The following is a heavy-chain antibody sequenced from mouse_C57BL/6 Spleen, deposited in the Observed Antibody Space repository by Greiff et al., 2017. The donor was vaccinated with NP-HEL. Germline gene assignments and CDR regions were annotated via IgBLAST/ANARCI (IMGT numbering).Heavy chain of an antibody. CDR3: TRLPDYSNYDYAMDY. Sequence: VQLQESGAELVRPGASVTLSCKASGYTFTDYEMHWVKQTPVHGLEWIGAIDPESGGTAYNQKFKGKAILTADKSSSTAYMELRSLTSEDSAVYYCTRLPDYSNYDYAMDYWGQGTSVTVSS. CDR1: GYTFTDYE. J-gene: IGHJ4*01. V-gene: IGHV1-15*01. D-gene: IGHD2-5*01. CDR2: IDPESGGT.